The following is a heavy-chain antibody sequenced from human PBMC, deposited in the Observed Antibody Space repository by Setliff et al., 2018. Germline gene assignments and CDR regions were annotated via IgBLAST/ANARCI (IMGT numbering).Heavy chain of an antibody. J-gene: IGHJ2*01. CDR1: GFTFSNYW. D-gene: IGHD3-22*01. CDR2: ISWNGGNM. CDR3: AKDIVRYYFDTRGFDL. Sequence: GGSLRLSCAASGFTFSNYWWSWVRQAPGKGLEWVSGISWNGGNMDYADSVKGRFTISRDNAKNSLYLQMNSLRAADTALYSCAKDIVRYYFDTRGFDLWGRGTLVTVSS. V-gene: IGHV3-9*01.